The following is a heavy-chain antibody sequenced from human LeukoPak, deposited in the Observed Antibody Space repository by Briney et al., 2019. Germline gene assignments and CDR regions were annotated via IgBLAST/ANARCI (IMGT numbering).Heavy chain of an antibody. J-gene: IGHJ3*02. CDR2: INHGGNT. Sequence: SETLSLTCALYGESFSGYFWSWIRQTPGKGLEWIGEINHGGNTRYNPSLKSRVAISIDTSANQFSLNLNSVTAADTAVYYCANLGSHFDIWGQGTMVTVSS. V-gene: IGHV4-34*01. CDR1: GESFSGYF. CDR3: ANLGSHFDI.